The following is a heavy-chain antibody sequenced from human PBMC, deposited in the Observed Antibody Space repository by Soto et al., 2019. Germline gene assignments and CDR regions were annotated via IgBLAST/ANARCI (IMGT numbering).Heavy chain of an antibody. CDR2: INPSGGST. CDR3: ARDMDMITFGGVIVITPLGSFDY. Sequence: ASVKGSFKASGYTFTSYYMPWVRQAPGQGLEGMGIINPSGGSTSYAQKFQGRVTMTRDTSTSTVYMELSSLRSEDTAVYYCARDMDMITFGGVIVITPLGSFDYWG. CDR1: GYTFTSYY. D-gene: IGHD3-16*02. V-gene: IGHV1-46*01. J-gene: IGHJ4*01.